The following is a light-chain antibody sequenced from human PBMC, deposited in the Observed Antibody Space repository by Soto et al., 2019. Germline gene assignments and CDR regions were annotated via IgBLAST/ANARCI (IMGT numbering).Light chain of an antibody. J-gene: IGLJ1*01. Sequence: QSVLTQPPSVSGALGQRVTISCTVITSNIGAGYDVHWYQHLPGRAPKLLIYGNTNRPSGVPDRFSGSKSATSASLAITGLQAEDEGVYYCQSYDNTLSGPIYVFGTGTKVTVL. CDR3: QSYDNTLSGPIYV. V-gene: IGLV1-40*01. CDR2: GNT. CDR1: TSNIGAGYD.